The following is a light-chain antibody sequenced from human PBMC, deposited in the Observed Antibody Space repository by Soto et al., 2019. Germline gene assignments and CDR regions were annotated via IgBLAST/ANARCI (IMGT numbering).Light chain of an antibody. J-gene: IGLJ1*01. CDR1: SSDIGAYDY. CDR3: FSFTPTSTHV. V-gene: IGLV2-14*01. CDR2: EVN. Sequence: QSALTQPASLSGSPGQSITISCTGTSSDIGAYDYVSWFQQHPGKAPKLMISEVNNRPSGVSNRFSGSKSGNTAYLTISGLQVEDEAEYFCFSFTPTSTHVVGTGTKLTVL.